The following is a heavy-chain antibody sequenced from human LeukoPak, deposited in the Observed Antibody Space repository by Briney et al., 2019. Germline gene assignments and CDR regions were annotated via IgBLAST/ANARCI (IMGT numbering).Heavy chain of an antibody. J-gene: IGHJ6*03. D-gene: IGHD3-3*01. CDR1: GGSFSGYY. V-gene: IGHV4-34*01. CDR3: ARVGYDFWSGYYGEVNYYYMDV. Sequence: SETLSLTCAVYGGSFSGYYWSWIRQPPGKGLEWIGEINHSGSINYNPSLKSRVTISVDTSKNQFSLKLSSVTAADTAVYYCARVGYDFWSGYYGEVNYYYMDVWGKGTTVTVSS. CDR2: INHSGSI.